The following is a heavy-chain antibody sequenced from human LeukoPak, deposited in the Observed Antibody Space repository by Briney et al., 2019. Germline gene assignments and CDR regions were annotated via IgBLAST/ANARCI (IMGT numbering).Heavy chain of an antibody. D-gene: IGHD6-13*01. CDR3: ASRPRDAAALDY. CDR1: GFTASGVY. V-gene: IGHV3-53*01. Sequence: GGSLRLSCVASGFTASGVYMSWVRQAPGQGLDWVSVIYSDDSTYYADSVKGRFTISRDNSKNTLNLQTNSLRAEDTAVYYCASRPRDAAALDYWGQGTLVTVSS. J-gene: IGHJ4*02. CDR2: IYSDDST.